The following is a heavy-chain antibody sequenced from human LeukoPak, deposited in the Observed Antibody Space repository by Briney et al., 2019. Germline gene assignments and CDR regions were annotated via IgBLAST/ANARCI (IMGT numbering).Heavy chain of an antibody. Sequence: SETLSLTCAVAGGSISRYYWSWIRQPAGKGLEWIGRIYTSGSTNYNPSLKSRVTMSVDTSQNQFSLKLSAVTATNTPVFYGVRGVGAFDIWGQGTMVTVSS. V-gene: IGHV4-4*07. CDR3: VRGVGAFDI. CDR2: IYTSGST. J-gene: IGHJ3*02. D-gene: IGHD3-10*01. CDR1: GGSISRYY.